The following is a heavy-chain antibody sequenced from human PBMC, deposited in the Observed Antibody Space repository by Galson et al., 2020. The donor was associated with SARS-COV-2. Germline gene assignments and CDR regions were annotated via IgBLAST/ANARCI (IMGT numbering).Heavy chain of an antibody. J-gene: IGHJ5*02. Sequence: SETLSLTCRVSGGSITTSSYYWGWIRQPPGNGLEWTGNIYHTGTTYYNPSLKSRVTISLDTSNNHFSRRLRSVTAADTAMYYFTNSKYFPGGFDRWGKGTLVTVSS. CDR2: IYHTGTT. CDR3: TNSKYFPGGFDR. V-gene: IGHV4-39*02. CDR1: GGSITTSSYY.